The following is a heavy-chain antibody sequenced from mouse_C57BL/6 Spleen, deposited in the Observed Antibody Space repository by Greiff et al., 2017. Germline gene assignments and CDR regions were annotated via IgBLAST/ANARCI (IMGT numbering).Heavy chain of an antibody. CDR1: GFSFNTYA. V-gene: IGHV10-1*01. J-gene: IGHJ2*01. CDR3: VRHGDRGYYFDY. Sequence: DVMLVESGGGLVQPKGSLKLSCAASGFSFNTYAMNWVRQAPGKGLEWVARIRSKSNNYATYYADSVKDRFTISRDDSESMLYLQMNNLKTEDTAMYYCVRHGDRGYYFDYWGQGTTLTVSS. CDR2: IRSKSNNYAT. D-gene: IGHD3-3*01.